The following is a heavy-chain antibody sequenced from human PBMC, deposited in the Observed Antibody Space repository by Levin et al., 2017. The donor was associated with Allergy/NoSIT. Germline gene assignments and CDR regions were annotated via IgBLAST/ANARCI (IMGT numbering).Heavy chain of an antibody. V-gene: IGHV3-23*01. J-gene: IGHJ4*02. CDR3: AKMDARYYDSSPPFDY. Sequence: GGSLRLSCAASGFTFSSYAMSWVRQAPGKGLEWVSAISGSGGSTYYADSVKGRFTISRDNSKNTLYLQMNSLRAEDTAVYYCAKMDARYYDSSPPFDYWGQGTLVTVSS. D-gene: IGHD3-22*01. CDR2: ISGSGGST. CDR1: GFTFSSYA.